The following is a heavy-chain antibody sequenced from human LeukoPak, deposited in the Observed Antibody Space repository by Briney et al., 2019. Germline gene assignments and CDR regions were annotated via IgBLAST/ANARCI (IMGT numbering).Heavy chain of an antibody. CDR2: ISSNGGST. CDR3: ARGLIAVAGTVFDY. D-gene: IGHD6-19*01. J-gene: IGHJ4*02. V-gene: IGHV3-64*01. Sequence: PGGSLRLSCAASGFTFSSYAMHWVRQAPGKGLEYVSAISSNGGSTYYANPVKGRFTISRDNSKNTLYLQMGSLRAEDMAVYYCARGLIAVAGTVFDYWGQGTLVTVSS. CDR1: GFTFSSYA.